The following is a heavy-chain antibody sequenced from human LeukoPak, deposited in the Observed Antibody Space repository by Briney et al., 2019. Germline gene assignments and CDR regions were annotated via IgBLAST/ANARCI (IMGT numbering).Heavy chain of an antibody. V-gene: IGHV3-30*02. Sequence: GGSLRLSCAASGFTFSSYGMHWVRQAPGKGLEWVAFIRYDGSNKYYADSVKGRFTISRDNSKNTLYLQMNSLRAEDTAVYYCAKSGIAAAGTRYYYYYYMDVWGKGTTVTVSS. CDR3: AKSGIAAAGTRYYYYYYMDV. J-gene: IGHJ6*03. CDR2: IRYDGSNK. CDR1: GFTFSSYG. D-gene: IGHD6-13*01.